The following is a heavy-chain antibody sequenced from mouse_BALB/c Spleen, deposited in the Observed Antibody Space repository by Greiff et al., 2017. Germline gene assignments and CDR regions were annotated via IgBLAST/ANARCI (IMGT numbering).Heavy chain of an antibody. J-gene: IGHJ4*01. CDR2: IDPANGNT. Sequence: VQLKESGAELVKPGASVKLSCTASGFNIKDTYMHWVKQRPEQGLEWIGRIDPANGNTKYDPKFQGKATITADTSSNTAYLQLSSLTSEDTAVYYCAILRAMDYWGQGTSVTVSS. CDR1: GFNIKDTY. V-gene: IGHV14-3*02. CDR3: AILRAMDY.